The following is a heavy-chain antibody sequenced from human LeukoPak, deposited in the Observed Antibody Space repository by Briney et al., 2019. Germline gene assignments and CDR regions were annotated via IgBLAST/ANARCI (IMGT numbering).Heavy chain of an antibody. V-gene: IGHV4-59*12. CDR1: GGSISSYY. D-gene: IGHD3-22*01. CDR2: IYYSGST. Sequence: NPSETLSLTCTVSGGSISSYYWSWIRQPPGKGLEWIGYIYYSGSTNYNPSLKSRVTISVDTSKNQFSLKLSSVTAADTAVYYCARAYYDSSGYLDYWGQGTLVTVSS. CDR3: ARAYYDSSGYLDY. J-gene: IGHJ4*02.